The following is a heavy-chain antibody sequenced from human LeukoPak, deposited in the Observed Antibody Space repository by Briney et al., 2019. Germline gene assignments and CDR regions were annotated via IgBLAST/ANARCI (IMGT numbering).Heavy chain of an antibody. CDR3: AKLGTTGTTGSHTDY. CDR2: ISGSGGST. J-gene: IGHJ4*02. V-gene: IGHV3-23*01. Sequence: GGSLRLSCAASGFTFSTYAMSWVRQAPGKGLEWVSVISGSGGSTYYADSVKGRFTISRDNPKNTLYLQMNSLRAEDTAVYYCAKLGTTGTTGSHTDYWGQGALVTVSS. CDR1: GFTFSTYA. D-gene: IGHD1-1*01.